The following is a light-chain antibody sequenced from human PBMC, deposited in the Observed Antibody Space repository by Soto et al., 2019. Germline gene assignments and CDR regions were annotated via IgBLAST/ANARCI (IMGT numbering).Light chain of an antibody. Sequence: DIQMTQSPSTLSASIGDRIIITCRASQSINTWLAWYQQKPGEAPKLLIYDGSTLARGVPSRFSGSRSETEFTLTISRLQPDDFATFYCQQYQTYSLTSGQGTKVQV. J-gene: IGKJ1*01. CDR2: DGS. V-gene: IGKV1-5*03. CDR3: QQYQTYSLT. CDR1: QSINTW.